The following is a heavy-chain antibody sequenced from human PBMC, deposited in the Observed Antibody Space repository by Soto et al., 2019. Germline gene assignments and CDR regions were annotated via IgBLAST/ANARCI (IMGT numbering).Heavy chain of an antibody. J-gene: IGHJ4*02. V-gene: IGHV3-48*02. CDR1: GFTFSSYS. Sequence: EVQLVESGGGLVQPGGSLRLSCAASGFTFSSYSMNWVRQAPGKGLEWVSYISSSSSTIYYADSVKGRFTISRDNAKNALSLQMNSLRDEDTAVYYCARAAEAVKFFGVVIEGDHYFDYWGQGTLVTVSS. D-gene: IGHD3-3*01. CDR3: ARAAEAVKFFGVVIEGDHYFDY. CDR2: ISSSSSTI.